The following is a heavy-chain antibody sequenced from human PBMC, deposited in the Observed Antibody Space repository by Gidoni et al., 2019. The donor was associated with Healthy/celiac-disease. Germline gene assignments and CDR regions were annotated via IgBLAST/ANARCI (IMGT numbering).Heavy chain of an antibody. Sequence: EVQLVESGGGLVKPGGSLRLSCAASGFTFSSYSMNWVRQAPGKGLGWVSSISSSSNYIYYADSVKGRFTISRDNAKNSLYLQMNSLRAEDTAVYYCARVVVDKYQLLYREVYYYYGMDVWGQGTTVTVSS. CDR3: ARVVVDKYQLLYREVYYYYGMDV. CDR2: ISSSSNYI. CDR1: GFTFSSYS. V-gene: IGHV3-21*01. D-gene: IGHD2-2*02. J-gene: IGHJ6*02.